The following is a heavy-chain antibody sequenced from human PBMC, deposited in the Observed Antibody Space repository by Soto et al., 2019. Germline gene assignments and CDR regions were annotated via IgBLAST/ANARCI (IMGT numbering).Heavy chain of an antibody. J-gene: IGHJ5*02. V-gene: IGHV4-59*01. CDR3: ARDTRGFGGVIVTWFDP. CDR1: GGSISSYY. D-gene: IGHD3-16*02. CDR2: IYYSGST. Sequence: SETLSLTCTVSGGSISSYYWSWIRQPPGKGLEWIGYIYYSGSTNYNPSLKSRVTISVDTSKNQFSLKLSSVTAADTAVYYCARDTRGFGGVIVTWFDPWGQGTLVTVSS.